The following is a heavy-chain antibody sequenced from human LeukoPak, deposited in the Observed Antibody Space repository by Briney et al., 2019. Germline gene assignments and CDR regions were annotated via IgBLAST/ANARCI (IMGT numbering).Heavy chain of an antibody. V-gene: IGHV4-30-2*01. J-gene: IGHJ5*02. D-gene: IGHD3-10*01. CDR1: GGSISSGGYS. CDR3: ARGGSGSYYYNWFDP. Sequence: PSETLSLTCAVSGGSISSGGYSWSWIRQPPGKGLEWIGYIYHSGSTYYNPSLKSRVTISVDRSKNQFSLKLSSVTAANTAVYYCARGGSGSYYYNWFDPWGQGTLVTVSS. CDR2: IYHSGST.